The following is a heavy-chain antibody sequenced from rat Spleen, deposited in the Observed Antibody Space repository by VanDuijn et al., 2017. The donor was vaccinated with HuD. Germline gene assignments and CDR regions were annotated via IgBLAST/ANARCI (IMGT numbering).Heavy chain of an antibody. Sequence: EVQLVESGGGLVQPGRSMKLSCAASGFIFSFFPMAWVRQTPTKGLEWVATISTSGDNTYYRDSVKGRFTISRDDAESTLYLQMDSLRSEDTATYYCTTGLQWGQGVMVTVSS. CDR3: TTGLQ. CDR2: ISTSGDNT. J-gene: IGHJ2*01. V-gene: IGHV5-46*01. CDR1: GFIFSFFP. D-gene: IGHD1-1*01.